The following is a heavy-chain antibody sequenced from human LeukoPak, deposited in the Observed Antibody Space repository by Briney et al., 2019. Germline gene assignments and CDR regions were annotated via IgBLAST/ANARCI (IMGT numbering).Heavy chain of an antibody. Sequence: GGSLRLSCSASGFTFSSYAMSWIRQAPGKGLEWVSAISGSGGSTYYADSVKGRFTISRDNSKNTPHLQMNSLRAEDTAVYYCAKGEAALYAFDTWGQGTMVTVSS. D-gene: IGHD6-13*01. V-gene: IGHV3-23*01. CDR1: GFTFSSYA. CDR2: ISGSGGST. J-gene: IGHJ3*02. CDR3: AKGEAALYAFDT.